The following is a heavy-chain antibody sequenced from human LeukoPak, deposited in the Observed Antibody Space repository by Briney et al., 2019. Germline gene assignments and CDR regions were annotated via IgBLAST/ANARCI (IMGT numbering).Heavy chain of an antibody. Sequence: PGESLKISCKGSGYSFTSYWIGWVRQMPGKGLEWMGIIYPGDSDTRYGPSFQGQVTISADKSISTAYLQWISLKASDTAMYYCSRLASYCSGGSCYSWWFDPWGQGTLATVSS. D-gene: IGHD2-15*01. V-gene: IGHV5-51*01. CDR1: GYSFTSYW. CDR3: SRLASYCSGGSCYSWWFDP. CDR2: IYPGDSDT. J-gene: IGHJ5*02.